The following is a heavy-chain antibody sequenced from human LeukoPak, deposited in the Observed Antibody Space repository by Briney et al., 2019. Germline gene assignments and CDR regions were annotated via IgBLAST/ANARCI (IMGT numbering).Heavy chain of an antibody. CDR1: GFTFSSYG. J-gene: IGHJ3*02. Sequence: PGRSLRLSCAASGFTFSSYGMHWVRQAPGKGLEWVAVISYDGSNKYYADSVKGRFTISRDNSKNTLYLQMNSLRAEDTAVYYCAKGGGSVLRYFDWLPGYHDAFDIWGQGTIVTVSS. D-gene: IGHD3-9*01. CDR3: AKGGGSVLRYFDWLPGYHDAFDI. CDR2: ISYDGSNK. V-gene: IGHV3-30*18.